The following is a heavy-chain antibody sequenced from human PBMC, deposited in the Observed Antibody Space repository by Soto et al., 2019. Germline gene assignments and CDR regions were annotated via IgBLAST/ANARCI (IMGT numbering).Heavy chain of an antibody. V-gene: IGHV1-69*01. J-gene: IGHJ6*02. CDR2: IIPIFGTA. D-gene: IGHD7-27*01. CDR3: ARGGLNWGSTQYYYYYGMDV. CDR1: GGTFSSYA. Sequence: QVQLVQSGAEVKKPGSSVKVSCKASGGTFSSYAISWVRQAPGQGLEWMGGIIPIFGTANYAQKFQGRVTIIADESTSTAYMELSSLRSEDTAVYYCARGGLNWGSTQYYYYYGMDVWGQGTTVTVSS.